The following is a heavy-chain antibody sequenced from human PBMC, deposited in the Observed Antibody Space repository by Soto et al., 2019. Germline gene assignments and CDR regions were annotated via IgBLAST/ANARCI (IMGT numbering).Heavy chain of an antibody. Sequence: ASVKVSCKAFGYTFRNYGISWVRQAPGQGLEWMGWISVQNGDTDYAQNMEGRVTLTSDTSTSTTYLEVRSLRSDDTAVYYCARDARFFYYGSKTHTLPMDCRGQRTQVTGSS. D-gene: IGHD3-10*01. V-gene: IGHV1-18*01. J-gene: IGHJ4*02. CDR2: ISVQNGDT. CDR3: ARDARFFYYGSKTHTLPMDC. CDR1: GYTFRNYG.